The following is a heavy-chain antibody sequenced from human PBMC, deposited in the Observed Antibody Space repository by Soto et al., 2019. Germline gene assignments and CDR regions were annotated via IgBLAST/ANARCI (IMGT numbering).Heavy chain of an antibody. CDR3: ARVGSGWYVYFDY. Sequence: QVQLVQSGAEVKKPGASVKVSCKASGYTFTSYGISWVRQAPGQGLEWMGWISAYNGNTNYAQKLQGRVTMTTDTYPSTAYMELRSLRYDDPAVYYCARVGSGWYVYFDYWGQGTLVTVSS. CDR2: ISAYNGNT. CDR1: GYTFTSYG. J-gene: IGHJ4*02. V-gene: IGHV1-18*01. D-gene: IGHD6-19*01.